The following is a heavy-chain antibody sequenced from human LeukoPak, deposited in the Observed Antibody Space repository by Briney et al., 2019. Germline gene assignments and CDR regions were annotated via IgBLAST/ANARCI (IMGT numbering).Heavy chain of an antibody. CDR2: ISSSGSTI. D-gene: IGHD3-3*01. CDR1: GFTFSSYE. V-gene: IGHV3-48*03. J-gene: IGHJ6*03. Sequence: GGSLRLSCAASGFTFSSYEMNWVRQAPGKGLEWVSYISSSGSTIYHADSVKGRFTISRDNAKNSLYLQMNSLRAEDTAVYYCAREGMIFGVFHYMDVWGKGTTVSVSS. CDR3: AREGMIFGVFHYMDV.